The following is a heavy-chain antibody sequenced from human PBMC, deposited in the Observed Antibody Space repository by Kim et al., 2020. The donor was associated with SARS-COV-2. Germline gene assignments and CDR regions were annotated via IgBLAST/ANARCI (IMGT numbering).Heavy chain of an antibody. D-gene: IGHD3-9*01. CDR2: ISSSGSTI. CDR1: GFTFSSYE. V-gene: IGHV3-48*03. CDR3: ARRYYDILTGYSEAFDI. J-gene: IGHJ3*02. Sequence: GGSLRLSCAASGFTFSSYEMNWVRQAPGKGLEWVSYISSSGSTIYYADSVKGRFTISRDNAKNSLYLQMNSLRAEDTAVYYCARRYYDILTGYSEAFDIWGQGTMVTVSS.